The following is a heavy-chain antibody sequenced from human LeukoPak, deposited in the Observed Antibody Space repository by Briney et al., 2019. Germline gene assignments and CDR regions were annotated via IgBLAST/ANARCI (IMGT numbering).Heavy chain of an antibody. Sequence: GGSLRLSCVASGFTFSDFYMSWIRQAPGKGLEWISYISGRGDSMYYPDSVKGRFTISRDNGQNTLFLQMNSLRAEDTAAYYCVTENWYRFDNGGQGTLVSVSS. J-gene: IGHJ4*02. CDR3: VTENWYRFDN. V-gene: IGHV3-11*01. CDR1: GFTFSDFY. CDR2: ISGRGDSM. D-gene: IGHD6-13*01.